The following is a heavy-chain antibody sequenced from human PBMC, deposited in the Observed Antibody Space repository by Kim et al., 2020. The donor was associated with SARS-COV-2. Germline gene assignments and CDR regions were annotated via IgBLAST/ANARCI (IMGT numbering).Heavy chain of an antibody. CDR1: GFTFSSYG. D-gene: IGHD6-13*01. J-gene: IGHJ4*01. CDR3: ARDHVSVAVADLGPLDY. V-gene: IGHV3-33*05. Sequence: GGSLRLSCAASGFTFSSYGMHWVRQAPGKGLEWVAVISYDGSNKYYADSVKGRFTISRDNSKNTLYLQMNSLRAEDTAVYYCARDHVSVAVADLGPLDY. CDR2: ISYDGSNK.